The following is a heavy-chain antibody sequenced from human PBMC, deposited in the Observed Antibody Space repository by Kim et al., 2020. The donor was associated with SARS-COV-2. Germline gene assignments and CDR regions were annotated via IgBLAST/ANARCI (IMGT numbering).Heavy chain of an antibody. Sequence: GGSLRLSCAASGFTFSSYGMHWVRQAPGKGLEWVAVIWYDGSNKYCADSVKGRFTISRNNSKNTLYLQMNSLRAEDTAVYYCARDLLVGATSYGMDVWGQGTTVTVSS. CDR1: GFTFSSYG. CDR3: ARDLLVGATSYGMDV. CDR2: IWYDGSNK. J-gene: IGHJ6*02. D-gene: IGHD1-26*01. V-gene: IGHV3-33*01.